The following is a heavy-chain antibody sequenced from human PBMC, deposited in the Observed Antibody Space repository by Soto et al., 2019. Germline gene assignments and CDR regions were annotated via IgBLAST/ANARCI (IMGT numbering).Heavy chain of an antibody. CDR1: GGTISSHA. CDR2: IIPILGTT. CDR3: ARDRRPYDNGMDV. J-gene: IGHJ6*01. Sequence: QVQLVQSGAEVKKPGSSVKLSCKASGGTISSHAISWVRQAPGQGLEWMGGIIPILGTTNYAQKFQGRVTITADESMSTVYMELSSLRFEDTSVHYCARDRRPYDNGMDVLGQGTTVTVSP. V-gene: IGHV1-69*01.